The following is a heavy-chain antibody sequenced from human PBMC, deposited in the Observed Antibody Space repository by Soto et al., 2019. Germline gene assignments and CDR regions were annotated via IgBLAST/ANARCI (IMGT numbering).Heavy chain of an antibody. CDR1: GGSINYSY. Sequence: SETLSLTCTVSGGSINYSYWSWIRQPPGKGLEWIGYIYYSGSTNYNPSLKSRVTISVDTSKNQFSLKLSSVTAADTAVYYCARLVGGATTHYYYGMDVWGQGTTVTVSS. V-gene: IGHV4-59*01. D-gene: IGHD1-26*01. CDR2: IYYSGST. CDR3: ARLVGGATTHYYYGMDV. J-gene: IGHJ6*02.